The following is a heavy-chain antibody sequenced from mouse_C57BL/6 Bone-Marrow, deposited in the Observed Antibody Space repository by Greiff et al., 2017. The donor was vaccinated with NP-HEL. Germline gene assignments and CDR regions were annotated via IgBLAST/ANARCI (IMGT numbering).Heavy chain of an antibody. V-gene: IGHV10-1*01. CDR1: GFSFNTYA. J-gene: IGHJ2*01. Sequence: EVQLQESGGGLVQPTGSLKLSCAASGFSFNTYAMNWVRQAPGKGLEWVARIRSKSNNYATYYADSVKDRFTISRDDSESMLYLQMNNLKTEDTAMYYCVRHEGYLDYWGQGTTLTVSS. CDR3: VRHEGYLDY. CDR2: IRSKSNNYAT.